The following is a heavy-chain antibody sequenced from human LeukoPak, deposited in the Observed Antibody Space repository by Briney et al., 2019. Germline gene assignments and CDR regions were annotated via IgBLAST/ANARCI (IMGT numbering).Heavy chain of an antibody. CDR2: INPNSGGT. CDR1: GYTFTSYY. Sequence: ASVKVSCKASGYTFTSYYMHWVRQAPGQGLEWMGWINPNSGGTNYAQKFQGRVTMTRDTSISTAYMELSRLRSDDTAVYYCARDHSYGYGFFDYWGQGTLVTVSS. V-gene: IGHV1-2*02. CDR3: ARDHSYGYGFFDY. J-gene: IGHJ4*02. D-gene: IGHD5-18*01.